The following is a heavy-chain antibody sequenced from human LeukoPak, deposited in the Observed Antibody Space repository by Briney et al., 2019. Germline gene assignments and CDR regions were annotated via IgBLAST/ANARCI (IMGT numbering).Heavy chain of an antibody. CDR2: VHQSWST. CDR3: SREQYTSGGSGWFGMDV. Sequence: SETLSLTCSVCGGSVSTYYWTWTRQPPPKGLDWIGFVHQSWSTEYNPSLNRRVTISLGTSMNQFSLKMSTVTAADTAVYYCSREQYTSGGSGWFGMDVWGQGTTVTVSS. V-gene: IGHV4-59*02. D-gene: IGHD6-19*01. CDR1: GGSVSTYY. J-gene: IGHJ6*02.